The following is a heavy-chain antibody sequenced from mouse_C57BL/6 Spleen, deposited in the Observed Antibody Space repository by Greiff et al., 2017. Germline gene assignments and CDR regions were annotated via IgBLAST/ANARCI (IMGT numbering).Heavy chain of an antibody. V-gene: IGHV14-3*01. Sequence: EVQLQQSVAELVRPGASVKLSCTASGFNIKNTYMHWVKQRPEKGLEWIGRIDPANGNTKYAPQFQGKATITADTSSNTAYLRLSSLTSEDTASYCCGGGCGFDYWGQGTTLTVSS. J-gene: IGHJ2*01. CDR3: GGGCGFDY. CDR2: IDPANGNT. CDR1: GFNIKNTY.